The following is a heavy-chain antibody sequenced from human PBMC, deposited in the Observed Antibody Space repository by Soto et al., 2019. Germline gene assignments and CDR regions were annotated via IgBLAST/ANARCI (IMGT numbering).Heavy chain of an antibody. J-gene: IGHJ6*02. V-gene: IGHV4-4*02. CDR3: ARNSGGSGYSSSWYDRYYYYGMDV. CDR1: GGSISSSNW. CDR2: IYHSGST. Sequence: PSETLSLTCAVSGGSISSSNWSSGVRQPPRKDMEWIEEIYHSGSTNYNPSLKSRVTISVDKSKNQFSLKLSSVTAADTAVYYCARNSGGSGYSSSWYDRYYYYGMDVWGQGTTVT. D-gene: IGHD6-13*01.